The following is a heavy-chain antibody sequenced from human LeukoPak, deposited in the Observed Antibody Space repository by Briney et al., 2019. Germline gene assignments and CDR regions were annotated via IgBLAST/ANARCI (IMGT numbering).Heavy chain of an antibody. CDR3: AKSYSGSQDDAFDI. D-gene: IGHD1-26*01. CDR1: GFTFDDYA. Sequence: GGSLRLSCAVSGFTFDDYAMYWVQQAPGKGLEWVSGISWNSGSTGYADSVKGRFTISRDNAKKSLYLQMNSLRLEDTALYYCAKSYSGSQDDAFDIWGQGTMVTVSS. J-gene: IGHJ3*02. CDR2: ISWNSGST. V-gene: IGHV3-9*01.